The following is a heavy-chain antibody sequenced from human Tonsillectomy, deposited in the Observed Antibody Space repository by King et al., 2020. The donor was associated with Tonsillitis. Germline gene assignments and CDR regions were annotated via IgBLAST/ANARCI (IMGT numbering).Heavy chain of an antibody. CDR3: ARSQRGYSYSYWYFDL. J-gene: IGHJ2*01. CDR1: GFTFSSYA. D-gene: IGHD5-18*01. Sequence: VQLVESGGGLVQPGGSLRLSCAASGFTFSSYAMSWVRQAPGKGLEWVSTISGSGDSTYYADSVMGRFAISRDSSKNTLSLQMNSLRAEDTAVFYCARSQRGYSYSYWYFDLWGRGTVITVSS. CDR2: ISGSGDST. V-gene: IGHV3-23*04.